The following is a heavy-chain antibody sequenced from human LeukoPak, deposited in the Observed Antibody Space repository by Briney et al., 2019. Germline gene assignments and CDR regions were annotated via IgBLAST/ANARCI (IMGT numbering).Heavy chain of an antibody. J-gene: IGHJ4*02. D-gene: IGHD1-1*01. Sequence: GGSLRLSCAASGLTVSSNYMSWIRQAPGKGLEWVSAFYVDKKTYYADSVKGRFTISRDDSKNTLDFQMNSLRAEDTAVYYCARQVDSRTIFDSWGQGIPVTVSS. CDR1: GLTVSSNY. V-gene: IGHV3-66*04. CDR3: ARQVDSRTIFDS. CDR2: FYVDKKT.